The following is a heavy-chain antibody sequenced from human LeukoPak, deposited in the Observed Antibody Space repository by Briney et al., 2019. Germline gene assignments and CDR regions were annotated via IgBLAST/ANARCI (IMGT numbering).Heavy chain of an antibody. CDR3: ARRWLQQPDY. D-gene: IGHD5-24*01. Sequence: PSETLSLTCAVYGGSFSGYYWSWIRQPPGKGLEWIGEINHSGSTNYNPSLKSRVTTSVDTSKNQFSLKLSSVTAADTAVYYCARRWLQQPDYWGQGTLVTVSS. V-gene: IGHV4-34*01. CDR1: GGSFSGYY. CDR2: INHSGST. J-gene: IGHJ4*02.